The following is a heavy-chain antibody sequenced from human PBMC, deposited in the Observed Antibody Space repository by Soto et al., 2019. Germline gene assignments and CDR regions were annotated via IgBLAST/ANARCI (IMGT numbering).Heavy chain of an antibody. V-gene: IGHV3-74*01. J-gene: IGHJ4*02. CDR2: INSDGSST. D-gene: IGHD2-15*01. CDR1: GFTFSSYW. Sequence: GGSLRLSCAASGFTFSSYWMHWVRQAPGKGLVWVSRINSDGSSTSYADSVKGRFTISRDNAKNTLYLQMNSLRAEDTAVYYCARWLHCSGGSCYSVRLYWGQGTPVTV. CDR3: ARWLHCSGGSCYSVRLY.